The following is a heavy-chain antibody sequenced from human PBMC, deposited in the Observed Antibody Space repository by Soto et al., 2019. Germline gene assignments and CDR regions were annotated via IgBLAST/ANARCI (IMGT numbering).Heavy chain of an antibody. D-gene: IGHD3-10*01. Sequence: SETLSLTCPVSGGSISRGGYFWSWIRQHPGKGLEWIGYIYYSGSTYYNPSLKSRVTISVDTSKNQFSLKLSSVTAADTAVYYCARAPRGNYGYPSYFDYWGQGTLVTVSS. V-gene: IGHV4-61*08. CDR1: GGSISRGGYF. J-gene: IGHJ4*02. CDR3: ARAPRGNYGYPSYFDY. CDR2: IYYSGST.